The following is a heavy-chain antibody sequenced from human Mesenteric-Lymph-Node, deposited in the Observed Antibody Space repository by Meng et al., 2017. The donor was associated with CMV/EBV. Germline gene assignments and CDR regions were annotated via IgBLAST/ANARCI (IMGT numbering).Heavy chain of an antibody. Sequence: APAAIFSDYYIRWVRQAPGQGLGWVGRINPKSGGADFAQKFQGRVTMTRDTSISTVYMTLSRLRSGDTAVYYCARAGFGSGSEYFDYWGQGALVTVSS. CDR1: AAIFSDYY. CDR2: INPKSGGA. J-gene: IGHJ4*02. D-gene: IGHD3-10*01. V-gene: IGHV1-2*02. CDR3: ARAGFGSGSEYFDY.